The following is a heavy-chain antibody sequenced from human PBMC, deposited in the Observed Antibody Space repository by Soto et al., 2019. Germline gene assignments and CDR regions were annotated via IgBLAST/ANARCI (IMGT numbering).Heavy chain of an antibody. CDR1: GGYINSYW. V-gene: IGHV4-4*07. J-gene: IGHJ4*02. Sequence: PSETLSLTCSVSGGYINSYWWSWIRQPAGKGLEWIGRVYSTGTTDYNPSLNSRATMSVETSKNQFSLKLTSVTAADTAVYYCARDIGSYAYGEGYRGQGIQVTVSS. D-gene: IGHD3-10*01. CDR2: VYSTGTT. CDR3: ARDIGSYAYGEGY.